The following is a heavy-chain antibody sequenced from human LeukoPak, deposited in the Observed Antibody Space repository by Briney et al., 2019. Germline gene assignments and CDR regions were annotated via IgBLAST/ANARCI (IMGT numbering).Heavy chain of an antibody. Sequence: PGGSLTLSCAASGFTFSSNSMNWVSHPPGKGLELVSSISINSSYIYYADSVKGRFTISRDNAKNSLYLQMNSLRAEDTAVYYCARAPAHYYDSSDHYYVGESYFDYWGQGTLVTVSS. D-gene: IGHD3-22*01. CDR3: ARAPAHYYDSSDHYYVGESYFDY. J-gene: IGHJ4*02. V-gene: IGHV3-21*01. CDR2: ISINSSYI. CDR1: GFTFSSNS.